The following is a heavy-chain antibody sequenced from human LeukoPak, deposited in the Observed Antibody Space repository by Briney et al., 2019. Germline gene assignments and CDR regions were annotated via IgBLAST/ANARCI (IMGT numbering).Heavy chain of an antibody. V-gene: IGHV3-23*01. CDR1: GFTFSSYA. D-gene: IGHD5-18*01. CDR3: AKMSLQLWLIGY. CDR2: ISGSGGST. Sequence: GGSLRLSCAASGFTFSSYAMSWVRQAPGKGLEWVSAISGSGGSTYYADSVKGRFTISRDNSKNTLYLQMNSLGAEDTAVYYCAKMSLQLWLIGYWGQGTLVTVSS. J-gene: IGHJ4*02.